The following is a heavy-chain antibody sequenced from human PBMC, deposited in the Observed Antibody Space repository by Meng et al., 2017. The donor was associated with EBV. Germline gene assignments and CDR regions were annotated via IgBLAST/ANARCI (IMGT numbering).Heavy chain of an antibody. D-gene: IGHD5-12*01. V-gene: IGHV3-53*01. CDR1: GFTVSSNY. Sequence: GRLVESGGGLIHPGGALRLSCAASGFTVSSNYMSGVRQAPGKGLEWVSVIYSGGSTYYADSVKGRFTISRDNSKNTLYLQMNSLRAEDTAVYYCAKHRLGPLDYWGQGTLVTVSS. CDR2: IYSGGST. CDR3: AKHRLGPLDY. J-gene: IGHJ4*02.